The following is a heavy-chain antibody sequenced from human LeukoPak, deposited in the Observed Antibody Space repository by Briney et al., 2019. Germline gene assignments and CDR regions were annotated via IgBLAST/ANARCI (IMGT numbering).Heavy chain of an antibody. CDR1: GFNFTNYI. J-gene: IGHJ3*02. CDR2: IHSSSGSI. CDR3: ARDLAWDAFDI. V-gene: IGHV3-21*01. Sequence: PGGSLRLSSAASGFNFTNYIMNWVRQAPGKGLEWVSSIHSSSGSIYYADSLKGRFTISRDHAKNSLYLQMNSLRAEDTAVYYCARDLAWDAFDIWGQGTMVTVSS.